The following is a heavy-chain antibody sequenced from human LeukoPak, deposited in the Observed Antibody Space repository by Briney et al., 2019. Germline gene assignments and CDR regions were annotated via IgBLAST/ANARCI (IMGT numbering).Heavy chain of an antibody. V-gene: IGHV4-34*01. Sequence: SETLSLTCAVYDGSFSGYYWSWIRQPPGKGLDWIGEINHSGSTNYNPSLKSRVTISVDTSKNQFSLKLSSVTAADTAVYYCARVGGRTGASYYYYYYYMDVWGKGTTVTVSS. D-gene: IGHD1-26*01. CDR3: ARVGGRTGASYYYYYYYMDV. J-gene: IGHJ6*03. CDR1: DGSFSGYY. CDR2: INHSGST.